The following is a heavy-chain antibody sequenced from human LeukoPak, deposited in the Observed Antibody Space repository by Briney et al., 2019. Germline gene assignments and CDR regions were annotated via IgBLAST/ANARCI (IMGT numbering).Heavy chain of an antibody. Sequence: PSETLSLTCAVYGGSFSGYYWSWIRQPQGKGLEWIGEINHSGSTNYNPSLKSRVTISVDTSKNQFSLKLSSVTAADTAVYYCARGIAADYWGQGTLVTVSS. J-gene: IGHJ4*02. D-gene: IGHD2-21*01. CDR2: INHSGST. CDR3: ARGIAADY. V-gene: IGHV4-34*01. CDR1: GGSFSGYY.